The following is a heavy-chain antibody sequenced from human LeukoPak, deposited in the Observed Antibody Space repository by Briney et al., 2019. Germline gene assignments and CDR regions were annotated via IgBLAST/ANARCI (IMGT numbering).Heavy chain of an antibody. CDR2: INSDGSST. J-gene: IGHJ4*02. V-gene: IGHV3-74*01. CDR3: ARGPPYYDLWSGYSDY. Sequence: PGGSLRLSCAASGFTFSSYWMHWVRQAPGKGLVWVSRINSDGSSTSYADSVKGRFTISGDNAKNTLYLQMNSLRAEDTAVYYCARGPPYYDLWSGYSDYWGQGTLVTVSS. CDR1: GFTFSSYW. D-gene: IGHD3-3*01.